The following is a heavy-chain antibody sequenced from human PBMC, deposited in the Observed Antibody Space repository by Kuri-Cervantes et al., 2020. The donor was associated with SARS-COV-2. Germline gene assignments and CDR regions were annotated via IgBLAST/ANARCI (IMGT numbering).Heavy chain of an antibody. CDR3: TILGPPLWYFDL. J-gene: IGHJ2*01. D-gene: IGHD3-16*01. CDR2: IRSKANSYAT. CDR1: GYTFSGSA. V-gene: IGHV3-73*01. Sequence: GGSLRPSCAASGYTFSGSAMHWVRHAYGKGLEWVGRIRSKANSYATAYAASVKGRFTIARDDSKSTAYLQMNSQKTEETAVYYSTILGPPLWYFDLWGRGTLVTVSS.